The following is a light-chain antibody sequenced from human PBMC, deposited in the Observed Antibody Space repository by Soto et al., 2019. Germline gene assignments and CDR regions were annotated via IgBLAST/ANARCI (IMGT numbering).Light chain of an antibody. Sequence: EIVLTQSPGTLSLSPGEGATLSCRASQSVSSNYLAWFQQKPGQAPRLLIFGASSRASDIPDRFSGSGSGTDFTLTIRRLEAEDFAVYYSQQYGSSPPYTFGQGTKLEIK. CDR1: QSVSSNY. CDR3: QQYGSSPPYT. J-gene: IGKJ2*01. CDR2: GAS. V-gene: IGKV3-20*01.